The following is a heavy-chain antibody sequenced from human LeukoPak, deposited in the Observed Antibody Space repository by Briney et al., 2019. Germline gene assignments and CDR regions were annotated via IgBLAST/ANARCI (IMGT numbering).Heavy chain of an antibody. V-gene: IGHV3-23*01. J-gene: IGHJ4*02. D-gene: IGHD6-13*01. Sequence: TGGSLKLPFAAPGFTFSSYAMSRVRQAPGKGLELVSAISGSGGSTYYADSVKGRFTISRDNSKNTLYLQMNSLRAEDTAVYYCAKFRSSWLYYFDYWGQGTLVTVSS. CDR3: AKFRSSWLYYFDY. CDR2: ISGSGGST. CDR1: GFTFSSYA.